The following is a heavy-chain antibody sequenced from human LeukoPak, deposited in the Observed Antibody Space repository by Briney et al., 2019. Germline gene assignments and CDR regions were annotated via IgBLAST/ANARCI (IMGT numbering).Heavy chain of an antibody. J-gene: IGHJ4*02. CDR3: ARVTELPEQGPPFDY. CDR2: ISAYNGNT. V-gene: IGHV1-18*01. Sequence: GASVKVSCKASGYTFTSYGISWVRQAPGQGLEWMGWISAYNGNTNYAQKLQGRVTMTTDTSTSTAYMELRSLRSDDTAVYYCARVTELPEQGPPFDYWGQGTLVTVSS. CDR1: GYTFTSYG. D-gene: IGHD1/OR15-1a*01.